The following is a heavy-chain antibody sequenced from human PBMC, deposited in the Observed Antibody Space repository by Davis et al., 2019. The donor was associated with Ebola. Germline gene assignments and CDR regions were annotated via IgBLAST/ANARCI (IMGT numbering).Heavy chain of an antibody. CDR2: ISSSSSYI. J-gene: IGHJ6*02. D-gene: IGHD4-11*01. V-gene: IGHV3-21*04. CDR1: GFTFSSYS. CDR3: AGYSNYYYYGMDV. Sequence: GGSLRLSCAASGFTFSSYSMNWVRQAPGKGLEWVSSISSSSSYIYYADSVKGRFTISRDNSKNTLYLQMNSLRAEDTAVYYCAGYSNYYYYGMDVWGQGTTVTVSS.